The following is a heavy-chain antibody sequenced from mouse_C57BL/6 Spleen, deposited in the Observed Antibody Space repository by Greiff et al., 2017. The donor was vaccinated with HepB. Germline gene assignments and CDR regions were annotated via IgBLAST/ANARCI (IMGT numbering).Heavy chain of an antibody. CDR2: INPNYGTT. Sequence: LVESGPELVKPGASVKISCKASGYSFTDYNMNWVKQSNGKSLEWIGVINPNYGTTSYNQKFKGKATLTVDQSSSTAYMQLNSLTSEDSAVYYCARGGYGSTGLYYYAMDYWGQGTSVTVSS. CDR1: GYSFTDYN. CDR3: ARGGYGSTGLYYYAMDY. J-gene: IGHJ4*01. D-gene: IGHD4-1*02. V-gene: IGHV1-39*01.